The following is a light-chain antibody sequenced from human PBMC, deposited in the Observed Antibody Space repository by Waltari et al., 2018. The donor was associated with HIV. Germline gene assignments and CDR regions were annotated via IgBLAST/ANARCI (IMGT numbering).Light chain of an antibody. CDR3: GSYAGSNAYV. V-gene: IGLV2-23*02. J-gene: IGLJ1*01. Sequence: QSALTQPASVSGSPGQSITISCTGTSNDVGSYNLFSWYQQDPGKAPKVMIYEVSKRPSGVSNRFSGSKSGNTASLTISGLQAEDEADYYCGSYAGSNAYVFGIGTKVTVL. CDR2: EVS. CDR1: SNDVGSYNL.